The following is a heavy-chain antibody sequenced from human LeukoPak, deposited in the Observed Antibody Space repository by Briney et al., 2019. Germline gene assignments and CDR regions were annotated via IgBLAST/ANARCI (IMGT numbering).Heavy chain of an antibody. CDR1: GFTFSDYY. D-gene: IGHD5-18*01. J-gene: IGHJ3*01. Sequence: GGSLRLSWAASGFTFSDYYMSWLRLAPGKGLEWISYISDSGSSIYYADSVKGRFTISRDNAENSLYLQMNSLRVEDTAVYYCAREGTIQLWPFFTWGQGTMVTVSS. CDR2: ISDSGSSI. CDR3: AREGTIQLWPFFT. V-gene: IGHV3-11*04.